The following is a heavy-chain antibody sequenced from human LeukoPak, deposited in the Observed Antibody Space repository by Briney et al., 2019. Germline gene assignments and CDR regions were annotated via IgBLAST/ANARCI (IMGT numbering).Heavy chain of an antibody. V-gene: IGHV4-59*12. CDR1: GGSISSYY. Sequence: SETLSLTCTVSGGSISSYYWSWIRQPPGKGLEWIGYIYYSGSTNYNPSLKSRVTISVDTSKNQFSLQLNSVTPEDTAVYYCARTGLRLTSLFDYWGQGTLVTVSS. D-gene: IGHD5-12*01. CDR3: ARTGLRLTSLFDY. J-gene: IGHJ4*02. CDR2: IYYSGST.